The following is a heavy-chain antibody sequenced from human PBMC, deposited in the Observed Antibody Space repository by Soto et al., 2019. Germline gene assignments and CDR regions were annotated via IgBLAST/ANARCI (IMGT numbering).Heavy chain of an antibody. CDR2: ISADGSDK. D-gene: IGHD3-3*01. CDR1: GFTFSNFG. V-gene: IGHV3-30*18. CDR3: VKGSDVARQELDY. J-gene: IGHJ4*02. Sequence: QVQLVESGGGVVQPGRSLRLSCAASGFTFSNFGMHWVRQAPGKGLEWVAAISADGSDKYFSDSVKGRFTISRDNSKNTLFLQMNSLRLEDTAVYYCVKGSDVARQELDYWGQGTLVMVSS.